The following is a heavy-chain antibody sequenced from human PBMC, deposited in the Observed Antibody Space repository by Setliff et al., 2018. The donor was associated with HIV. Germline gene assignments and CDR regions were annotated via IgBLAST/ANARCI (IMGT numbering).Heavy chain of an antibody. Sequence: PSQTLSLTCAVSGASISDGTFYWSWIRQPAGKGLEWIGHLYIRTGTTNYSPSLKGRVTISLDTSNNQVFLSISSVPDSDTAVYFCARSQETSVAATEIWGQGTMVPVSS. J-gene: IGHJ3*02. CDR2: LYIRTGTT. D-gene: IGHD2-15*01. V-gene: IGHV4-61*09. CDR1: GASISDGTFY. CDR3: ARSQETSVAATEI.